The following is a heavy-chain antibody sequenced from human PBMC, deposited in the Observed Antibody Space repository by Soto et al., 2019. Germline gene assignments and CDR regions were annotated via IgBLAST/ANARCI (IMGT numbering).Heavy chain of an antibody. CDR2: ISAYNGNT. CDR3: ASSLXVGXGLEGESD. Sequence: QVQLVQSGAEVKKPGASVKVSCKASGYTFTSYGISWVRQAPGQGLEWMGWISAYNGNTNCAQKLQGRVTMTTDTXXXXXXXXXXXXXXXXXXXXXCASSLXVGXGLEGESDWGQGTLVTVSS. D-gene: IGHD5-18*01. V-gene: IGHV1-18*01. CDR1: GYTFTSYG. J-gene: IGHJ4*02.